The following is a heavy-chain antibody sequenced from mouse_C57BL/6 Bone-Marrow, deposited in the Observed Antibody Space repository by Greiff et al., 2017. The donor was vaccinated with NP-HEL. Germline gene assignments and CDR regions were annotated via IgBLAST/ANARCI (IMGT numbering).Heavy chain of an antibody. J-gene: IGHJ1*03. CDR3: TQLLSHWYFDV. D-gene: IGHD2-1*01. CDR2: IRNKANNHAT. V-gene: IGHV6-6*01. CDR1: GFTFSDAW. Sequence: EVQLVESGGGLVQPGGSMKLSCAASGFTFSDAWMDWVRQSPEKGLEWVAEIRNKANNHATYYAESVKGRFTISRDDSKSSVYLQMNSLRAEDTGIYYCTQLLSHWYFDVWGTGTTVTVSS.